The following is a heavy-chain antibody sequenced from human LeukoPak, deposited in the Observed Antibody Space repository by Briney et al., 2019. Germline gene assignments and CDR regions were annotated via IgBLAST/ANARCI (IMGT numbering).Heavy chain of an antibody. J-gene: IGHJ4*02. D-gene: IGHD1-26*01. V-gene: IGHV4-30-4*01. CDR3: ASVSVWELATHPGGSFDY. Sequence: SETLSLTWTVSGGLISRIEYYWSWIRQSPVKGLEWLGHIYHTGTTLYSPHLNNRLTVSVDSSRNQFSLTLNSVTAADTAVYYCASVSVWELATHPGGSFDYWGRGILVTVSS. CDR1: GGLISRIEYY. CDR2: IYHTGTT.